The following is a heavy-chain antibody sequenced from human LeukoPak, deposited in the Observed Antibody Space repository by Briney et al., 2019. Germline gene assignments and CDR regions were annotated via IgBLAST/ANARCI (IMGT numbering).Heavy chain of an antibody. V-gene: IGHV4-59*12. CDR1: GGSISSYY. CDR3: ARGYCSGGSCYSYYYYNYMDV. CDR2: IYYSGST. D-gene: IGHD2-15*01. J-gene: IGHJ6*03. Sequence: SETLSLTCTVSGGSISSYYWSRIRQPPGKGLEWIGYIYYSGSTNYNPSLKSRVTISVDTSKNQFSLKLSSVTAADTAVYYCARGYCSGGSCYSYYYYNYMDVWGKGTTVTVSS.